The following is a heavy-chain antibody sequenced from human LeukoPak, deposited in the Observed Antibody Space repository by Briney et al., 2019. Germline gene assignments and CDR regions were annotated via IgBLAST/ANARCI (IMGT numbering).Heavy chain of an antibody. CDR2: ISGSGGST. D-gene: IGHD6-13*01. J-gene: IGHJ3*02. Sequence: GGSLRLSCAASGFTFSSYAMSWVRQAPGKGLELVSAISGSGGSTYYADSVKGRFTISRDNSKNTLYLQMNSLRAEDTAVYYCAKVYSSSWYGEYAFDIWGQGTMVTVSS. V-gene: IGHV3-23*01. CDR3: AKVYSSSWYGEYAFDI. CDR1: GFTFSSYA.